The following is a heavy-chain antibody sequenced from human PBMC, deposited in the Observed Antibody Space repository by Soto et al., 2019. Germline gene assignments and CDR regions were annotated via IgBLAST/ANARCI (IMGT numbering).Heavy chain of an antibody. CDR2: IYYSGST. CDR1: GGSISSYY. V-gene: IGHV4-59*01. Sequence: PSETLSLTCTVSGGSISSYYWSWIRQPPGKGLEWIGYIYYSGSTNYNPSLKSRVTISVDTSKNQFSLKLSSVTAADTAVYYCARAPDIYCSGGSCYDYFDYWGQGTLVTVSS. J-gene: IGHJ4*02. D-gene: IGHD2-15*01. CDR3: ARAPDIYCSGGSCYDYFDY.